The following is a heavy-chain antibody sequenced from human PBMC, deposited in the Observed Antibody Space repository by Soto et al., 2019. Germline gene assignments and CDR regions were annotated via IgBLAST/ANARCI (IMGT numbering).Heavy chain of an antibody. CDR3: AKEYTATADYFDY. CDR1: GFTFSTYA. D-gene: IGHD2-2*02. Sequence: GGSLRLSCAASGFTFSTYAMSWVRQAPGKGLEWVSGIIGSGGRTFYADSVKGRFTISRDNSKNTVYLQTNGLRAEDTAVYYCAKEYTATADYFDYWGQGTLVTVSS. V-gene: IGHV3-23*01. CDR2: IIGSGGRT. J-gene: IGHJ4*02.